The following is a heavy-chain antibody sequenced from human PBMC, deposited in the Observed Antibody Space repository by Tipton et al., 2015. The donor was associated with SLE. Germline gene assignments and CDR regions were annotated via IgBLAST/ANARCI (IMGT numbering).Heavy chain of an antibody. CDR1: GFTVSSNY. Sequence: SLRLSCAASGFTVSSNYMSWVRQAPGKGLEWVSAISGSGGSTYYADSVKGRFTISRDNSKNTLYLQMNSLRAEGTAVYYCARDLGSLTDYWGQGTLVTVSS. CDR3: ARDLGSLTDY. CDR2: ISGSGGST. D-gene: IGHD4/OR15-4a*01. V-gene: IGHV3-23*01. J-gene: IGHJ4*02.